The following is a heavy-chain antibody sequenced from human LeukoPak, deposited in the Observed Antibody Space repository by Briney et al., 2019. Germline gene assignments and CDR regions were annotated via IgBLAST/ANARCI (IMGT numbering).Heavy chain of an antibody. D-gene: IGHD6-13*01. J-gene: IGHJ5*02. V-gene: IGHV4-59*01. CDR1: GDSISNYY. Sequence: SETLSLTCTVSGDSISNYYWSWIRQPPGQGLEWIGYIYHSGSTKYNPSLKSRVTISIDTSKHQFSLKLSSVTAADTAMYYCARGGDTSSWYAWFDPWGQGTLVTVSS. CDR3: ARGGDTSSWYAWFDP. CDR2: IYHSGST.